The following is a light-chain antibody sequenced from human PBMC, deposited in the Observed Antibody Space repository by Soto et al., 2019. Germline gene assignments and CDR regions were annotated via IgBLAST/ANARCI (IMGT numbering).Light chain of an antibody. CDR3: QQYGSSPLFT. Sequence: EIVLTQSPGTLSLSPGERATLSCRASQSVSRNYLAWYQQKPGQAPRLLIYGASSRATGNPDRFSGSGSGTDFTLTISRLEPEDFAVYYCQQYGSSPLFTFGPGTKVDIK. CDR2: GAS. J-gene: IGKJ3*01. V-gene: IGKV3-20*01. CDR1: QSVSRNY.